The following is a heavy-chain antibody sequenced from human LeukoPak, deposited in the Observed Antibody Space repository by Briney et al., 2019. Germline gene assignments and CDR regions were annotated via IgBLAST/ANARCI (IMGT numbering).Heavy chain of an antibody. Sequence: GTSVKVSCKASGFTFTSSAMQWVRQARGQRLEWIGWIVVGSGNTNYAQKFQERVTITRDISTSTAYMELSSLRSEDTAVYYCAAVSTYYYDSSGYPPWGQGTLVTVSS. CDR1: GFTFTSSA. CDR3: AAVSTYYYDSSGYPP. CDR2: IVVGSGNT. V-gene: IGHV1-58*02. J-gene: IGHJ5*02. D-gene: IGHD3-22*01.